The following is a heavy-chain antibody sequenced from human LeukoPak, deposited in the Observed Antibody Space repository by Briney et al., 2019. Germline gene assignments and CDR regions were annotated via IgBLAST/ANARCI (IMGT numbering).Heavy chain of an antibody. D-gene: IGHD3-22*01. CDR2: ISAYNGNT. Sequence: ASVTVSCKASGYTFTSYGISWVRQAPGQGLEWMGWISAYNGNTNYAQKLQGRVTMTTDTSTSTAYMELRSLRSDDTAVYYCARDLRTSYYDSSGPFDYWGQGTLVTVSS. J-gene: IGHJ4*02. CDR3: ARDLRTSYYDSSGPFDY. CDR1: GYTFTSYG. V-gene: IGHV1-18*01.